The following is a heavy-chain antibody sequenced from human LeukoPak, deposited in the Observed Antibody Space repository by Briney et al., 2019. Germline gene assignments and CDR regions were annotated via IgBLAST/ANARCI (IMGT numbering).Heavy chain of an antibody. CDR2: ISGPAGSW. CDR3: AKKVGLVSAPLYYFDV. D-gene: IGHD5/OR15-5a*01. CDR1: GFTFSSYA. J-gene: IGHJ4*02. Sequence: PGGSLRLSCAASGFTFSSYAMSWVRQAPGKGLEWVSAISGPAGSWDYADSVKGRFTISRDNSKNTLFLQMNSLRAEDTAIYYCAKKVGLVSAPLYYFDVWGQGTLVTVS. V-gene: IGHV3-23*01.